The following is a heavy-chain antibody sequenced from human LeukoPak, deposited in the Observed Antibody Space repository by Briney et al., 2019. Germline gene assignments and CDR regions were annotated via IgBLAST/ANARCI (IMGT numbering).Heavy chain of an antibody. Sequence: ASVKVSCKASGGTFSSYGISWVRQAPGQGLEWMGGIIPIFGTTNYAQKFQGRVTITADDSTSTVYMELSSLRSEDTAVHYCARCGPSAGDVWGQGTTVTVSS. J-gene: IGHJ6*02. CDR3: ARCGPSAGDV. V-gene: IGHV1-69*13. D-gene: IGHD2-21*01. CDR1: GGTFSSYG. CDR2: IIPIFGTT.